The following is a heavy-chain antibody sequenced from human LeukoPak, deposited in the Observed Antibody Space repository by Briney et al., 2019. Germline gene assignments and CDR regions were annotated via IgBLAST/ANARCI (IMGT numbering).Heavy chain of an antibody. D-gene: IGHD6-19*01. J-gene: IGHJ6*04. CDR1: GYTFTSYG. CDR2: ISACNGKT. CDR3: ARECCGGQLWLAPAFDYYYYGMDV. Sequence: ASVKVSCKASGYTFTSYGISWVRQAPGQGLEWMGWISACNGKTNYAQKLQGRVTMTTDTSTSTAYMELRSLRSDDTAVYYCARECCGGQLWLAPAFDYYYYGMDVWGKGTTVTVSS. V-gene: IGHV1-18*04.